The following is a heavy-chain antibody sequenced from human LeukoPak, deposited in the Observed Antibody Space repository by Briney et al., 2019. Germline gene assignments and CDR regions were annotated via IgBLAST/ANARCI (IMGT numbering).Heavy chain of an antibody. CDR1: GGSISSYY. D-gene: IGHD3-22*01. V-gene: IGHV4-59*08. CDR3: ARRGPQYYYDSSGYYGDAFDI. CDR2: IYYSGST. Sequence: SETLSLTCTVSGGSISSYYWSWIRQPPGKGLEWIGYIYYSGSTNYNPSLKSRVTISVDTSKNQFSLKLSSVTAADTAVYYCARRGPQYYYDSSGYYGDAFDIWGQGTMVTVSS. J-gene: IGHJ3*02.